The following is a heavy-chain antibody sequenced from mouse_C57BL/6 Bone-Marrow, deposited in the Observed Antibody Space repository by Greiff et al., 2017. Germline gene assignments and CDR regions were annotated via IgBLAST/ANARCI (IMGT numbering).Heavy chain of an antibody. Sequence: VQLQQSGPGLVQPSQSLSITCTVSGFSLTSYGVHWVRQSPGKGLEWLGVIWSGGSTDYNAAFISRRSISKDNSKSQVFFKMNSLQADDTAIYYCARNFDYEAWFAYWGQGTLVTVSA. D-gene: IGHD2-4*01. CDR1: GFSLTSYG. V-gene: IGHV2-2*01. CDR3: ARNFDYEAWFAY. J-gene: IGHJ3*01. CDR2: IWSGGST.